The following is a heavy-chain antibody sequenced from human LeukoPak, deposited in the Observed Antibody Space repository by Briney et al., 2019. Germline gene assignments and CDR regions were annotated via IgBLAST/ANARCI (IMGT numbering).Heavy chain of an antibody. Sequence: SETLSLTCTVSGGSISSYYWSWIRQPPGKGLEWIGYIYTSGSTNYNPSLKSRVTISIDTSKNQISLKLSSVTAADTAVYYCARHCSGDNCYFYGMDVWGQGTTVTVSS. V-gene: IGHV4-4*09. J-gene: IGHJ6*02. CDR2: IYTSGST. CDR1: GGSISSYY. CDR3: ARHCSGDNCYFYGMDV. D-gene: IGHD2-15*01.